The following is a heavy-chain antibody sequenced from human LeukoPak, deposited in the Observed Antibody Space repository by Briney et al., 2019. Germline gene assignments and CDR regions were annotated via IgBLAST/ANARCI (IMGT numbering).Heavy chain of an antibody. CDR1: GGSFSGYY. CDR3: ARLWVGIGSDY. D-gene: IGHD2-21*01. V-gene: IGHV4-34*01. Sequence: SETLPLTCAVYGGSFSGYYWSWIRQPPGKGLEWIGEINHSGSTNYNPSLKSRVTISVDTSKNQFSLKLSSVTAADTAVYYCARLWVGIGSDYWGQGTLVTVSS. CDR2: INHSGST. J-gene: IGHJ4*02.